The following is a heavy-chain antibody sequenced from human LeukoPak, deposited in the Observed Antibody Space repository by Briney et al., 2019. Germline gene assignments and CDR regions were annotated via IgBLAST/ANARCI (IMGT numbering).Heavy chain of an antibody. Sequence: SSETLSLTCTVSGGSVSSTSYYWGWIRQPPGKGLEWIGTFFHSGGITHYNPSLKSRVTISVDTSKNQFSLKLSSVTAADTAVYYCARVCDYWGQGTLVTVSS. CDR3: ARVCDY. CDR2: FFHSGGIT. J-gene: IGHJ4*02. V-gene: IGHV4-39*07. CDR1: GGSVSSTSYY.